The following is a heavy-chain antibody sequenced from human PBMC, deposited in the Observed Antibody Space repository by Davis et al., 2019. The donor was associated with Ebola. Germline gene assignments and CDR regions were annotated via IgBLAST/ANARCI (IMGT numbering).Heavy chain of an antibody. D-gene: IGHD4-17*01. CDR2: IYYSGST. CDR3: ARDFFDGDREFDY. CDR1: GGSISSYY. J-gene: IGHJ4*02. Sequence: PSETLSLTCTVSGGSISSYYWSWIRQPPGKGLEWIGYIYYSGSTNYNPSLKSRVTISVDTSKNQFSLKLSSVTAADTAVYYCARDFFDGDREFDYWGQGTLVTVSS. V-gene: IGHV4-59*12.